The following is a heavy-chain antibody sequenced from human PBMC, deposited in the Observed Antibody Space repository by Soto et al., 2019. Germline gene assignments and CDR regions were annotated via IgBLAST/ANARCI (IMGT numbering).Heavy chain of an antibody. CDR2: IRSKANSYAT. D-gene: IGHD6-13*01. Sequence: GGSLRLSCAASGFTFSGSAMHWVRQASGKGLEWVGRIRSKANSYATAYAASVKGRFTISRDDSKSTAYLQMNSLKTEGTAVYYCTRPVYSSSWSQRIYYYYGMDVWGQGTTVTVSS. CDR1: GFTFSGSA. V-gene: IGHV3-73*01. J-gene: IGHJ6*02. CDR3: TRPVYSSSWSQRIYYYYGMDV.